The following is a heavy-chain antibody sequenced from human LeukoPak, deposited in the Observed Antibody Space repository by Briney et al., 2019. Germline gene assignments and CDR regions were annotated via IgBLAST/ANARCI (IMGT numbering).Heavy chain of an antibody. J-gene: IGHJ4*02. CDR3: ARGYCSSTSCYTEGHFDY. Sequence: ASVKVSCKASGYTFTSYYMHWVRQAPGQGLEWMGIISPSGGSTSYAQKFQGRVTMTRDTSTSTVYMELSSLRSEDTAVYYCARGYCSSTSCYTEGHFDYWGQGTLVTVSS. V-gene: IGHV1-46*01. CDR2: ISPSGGST. CDR1: GYTFTSYY. D-gene: IGHD2-2*02.